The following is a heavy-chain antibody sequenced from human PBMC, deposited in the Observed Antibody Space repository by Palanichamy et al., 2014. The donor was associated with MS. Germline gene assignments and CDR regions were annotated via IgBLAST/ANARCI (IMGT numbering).Heavy chain of an antibody. D-gene: IGHD3-22*01. J-gene: IGHJ4*02. CDR1: GGSISSSTYF. V-gene: IGHV4-39*01. CDR2: IHYSGTT. CDR3: ARLGIGYYYPFDY. Sequence: QLQLQESGPGLVKPSETLSLTCTVSGGSISSSTYFWGWIRQPPGKGLEWIGNIHYSGTTYYNPSLKSRVTTSVDPSKNQVSLKLNSVTAADTAVYYCARLGIGYYYPFDYWGQGTLVTVSS.